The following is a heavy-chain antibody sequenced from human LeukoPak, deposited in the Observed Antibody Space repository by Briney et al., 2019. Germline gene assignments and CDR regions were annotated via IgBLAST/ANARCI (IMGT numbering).Heavy chain of an antibody. CDR2: INAGNGNT. V-gene: IGHV1-3*01. CDR1: GYTFTTYT. J-gene: IGHJ4*02. Sequence: ASVKVSCKTSGYTFTTYTMNWVRQAPGQSFEWMGWINAGNGNTKYSQKFQGRVTITRDTSASTAYMELSSLRSEDTAVYYCASGGCCSGNTCYSARFGHWGQGTLVTVSS. D-gene: IGHD2-15*01. CDR3: ASGGCCSGNTCYSARFGH.